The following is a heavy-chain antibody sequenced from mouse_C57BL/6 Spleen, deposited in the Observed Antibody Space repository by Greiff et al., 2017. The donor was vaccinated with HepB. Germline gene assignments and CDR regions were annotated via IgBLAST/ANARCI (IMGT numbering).Heavy chain of an antibody. Sequence: QLQQSGAELVRPGTSVKVSCKASGYAFTNYLIEWVKQRPGQGLEWIGVINPGSGGTNYNEKFKGKATLTADKSSSTAYMQLSSLTSEDSAVYFCAREGDYDGDNYFDYWGQGTTLTVSS. J-gene: IGHJ2*01. V-gene: IGHV1-54*01. CDR2: INPGSGGT. D-gene: IGHD2-4*01. CDR1: GYAFTNYL. CDR3: AREGDYDGDNYFDY.